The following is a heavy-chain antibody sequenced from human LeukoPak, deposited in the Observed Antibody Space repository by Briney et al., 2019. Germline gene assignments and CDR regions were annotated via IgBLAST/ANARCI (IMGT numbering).Heavy chain of an antibody. CDR1: GFTVSTIH. CDR3: VSGTIFGVTITDC. CDR2: IYTGGSA. V-gene: IGHV3-53*01. J-gene: IGHJ4*02. Sequence: GGSLRLSCAASGFTVSTIHVSWVRQAPGKGLEWDSIIYTGGSAQYAESVKGRFTISRDSSRNTVYLQMNSLRAEDTAVYYCVSGTIFGVTITDCWGQGTLVTVSS. D-gene: IGHD3-3*01.